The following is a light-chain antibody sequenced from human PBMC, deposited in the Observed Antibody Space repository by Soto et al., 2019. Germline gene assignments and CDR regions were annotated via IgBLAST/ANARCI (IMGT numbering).Light chain of an antibody. J-gene: IGKJ5*01. V-gene: IGKV1-5*03. CDR3: QQLNAYPLT. CDR2: KAS. Sequence: DIQMTQSPSTLSASVGARVTITCRASQTISSWLAWYQQKPGKAPKLLIYKASTLKSGVPSRFSGSGSGTDFTLTISNLQPEDFATYYCQQLNAYPLTFGQGTRLEIK. CDR1: QTISSW.